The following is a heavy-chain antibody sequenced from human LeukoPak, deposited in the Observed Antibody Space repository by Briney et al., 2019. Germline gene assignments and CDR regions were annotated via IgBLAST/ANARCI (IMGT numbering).Heavy chain of an antibody. D-gene: IGHD5/OR15-5a*01. Sequence: SETLSHTCTVSGGSISSFYWSWIRQPPGKGLEYIGYISYSGTTSYNPSLKSRVTISVDTSKNQFSLKLTSVTAADTAVYYCARDKGLPQAFDIWGQGTMVTVSS. CDR1: GGSISSFY. CDR2: ISYSGTT. V-gene: IGHV4-59*01. CDR3: ARDKGLPQAFDI. J-gene: IGHJ3*02.